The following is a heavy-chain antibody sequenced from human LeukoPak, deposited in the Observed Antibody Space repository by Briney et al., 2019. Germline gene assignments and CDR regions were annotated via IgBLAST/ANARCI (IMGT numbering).Heavy chain of an antibody. J-gene: IGHJ5*02. CDR3: ARVPRRPTYNWFDP. Sequence: ASVKVSCKASGYTFTGYYMHWVRQAPGQGLEWMGRISPNSGGTNYAQKFQGRVTMTRDTSISTAYMELSRLRSDDTAVYYCARVPRRPTYNWFDPWGQGTLVTVSS. CDR1: GYTFTGYY. V-gene: IGHV1-2*06. CDR2: ISPNSGGT.